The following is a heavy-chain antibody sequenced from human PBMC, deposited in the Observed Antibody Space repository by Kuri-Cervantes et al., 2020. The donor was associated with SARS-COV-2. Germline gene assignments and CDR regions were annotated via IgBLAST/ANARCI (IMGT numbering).Heavy chain of an antibody. CDR2: IWYDGSNK. J-gene: IGHJ5*02. CDR1: GFTFSSYG. V-gene: IGHV3-33*01. Sequence: LSLTCAASGFTFSSYGMHWVRQAPGKGLEWVAVIWYDGSNKYYADSVKGRFTISRDNSKNTLYLQMNSLRAEDTAVYYCARNGESNYFDPWGQGTLVT. D-gene: IGHD5-24*01. CDR3: ARNGESNYFDP.